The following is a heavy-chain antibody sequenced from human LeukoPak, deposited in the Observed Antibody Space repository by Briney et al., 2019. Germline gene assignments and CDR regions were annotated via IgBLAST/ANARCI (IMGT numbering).Heavy chain of an antibody. CDR3: TKEFSGSYEN. V-gene: IGHV3-43*02. J-gene: IGHJ4*02. CDR1: GFSFDDYA. Sequence: GGSLRLSCATSGFSFDDYAFHWVRQVPGKGLEWVSLISRDGGTTFYGDSVKGRFTISRDNSTNSLYMQMNSLKTEDSALYYCTKEFSGSYENWGQGTLVTVSS. CDR2: ISRDGGTT. D-gene: IGHD3-10*01.